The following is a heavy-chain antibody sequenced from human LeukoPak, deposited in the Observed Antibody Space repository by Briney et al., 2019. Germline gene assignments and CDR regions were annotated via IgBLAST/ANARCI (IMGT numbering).Heavy chain of an antibody. J-gene: IGHJ4*02. CDR2: ISSSSSTI. Sequence: GGSLRLSCAASGFTFSSYSMNWVRQAPGKGLEWVSYISSSSSTIYYADSVKGRFTISRDNAKNSLYLQMNSLRAEDTAVYYCAKDLIFQDFWSGPFDYWGQGTLVTVSS. D-gene: IGHD3-3*01. CDR1: GFTFSSYS. CDR3: AKDLIFQDFWSGPFDY. V-gene: IGHV3-48*04.